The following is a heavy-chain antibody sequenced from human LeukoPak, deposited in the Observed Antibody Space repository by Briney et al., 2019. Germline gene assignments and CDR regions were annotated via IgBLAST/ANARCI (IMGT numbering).Heavy chain of an antibody. V-gene: IGHV3-30*04. CDR3: ARDPYSGNYGNYYYYYMDV. D-gene: IGHD1-26*01. CDR2: ISYDGTTK. Sequence: GGSLRLSCAASGITLTSSAMHWVRQAPGKGLEWVAVISYDGTTKYYTDSVKGRFTISRDNAKNSLFLQMNNLSPDDTAVYFCARDPYSGNYGNYYYYYMDVWGKGTTVTISS. J-gene: IGHJ6*03. CDR1: GITLTSSA.